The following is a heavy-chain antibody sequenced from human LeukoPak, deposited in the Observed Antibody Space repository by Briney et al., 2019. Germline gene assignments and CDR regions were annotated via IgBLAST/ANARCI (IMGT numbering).Heavy chain of an antibody. CDR1: GGSFSGYY. D-gene: IGHD2-2*01. V-gene: IGHV4-34*01. CDR2: INHSGST. Sequence: SETLSLTCAVYGGSFSGYYWSWIRQPPGKGLEWIGEINHSGSTNYNPSLKSRVTISVDTSKNQFSLKLSSVTAADTAVYYCARRVVPAAVYWFDPWGQGTLVTVSS. J-gene: IGHJ5*02. CDR3: ARRVVPAAVYWFDP.